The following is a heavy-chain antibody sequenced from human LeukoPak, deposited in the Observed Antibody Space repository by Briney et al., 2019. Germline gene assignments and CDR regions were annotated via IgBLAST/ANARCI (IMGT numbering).Heavy chain of an antibody. CDR1: GFTFSSYS. J-gene: IGHJ4*02. Sequence: PGGSLRLSCAASGFTFSSYSMNWVRQAPGKGLDWVSSISSSSSYIYYADSVNGRFTISRDNAKNSLYLQMNSLRAEDTAVYYCARGGDCSSTSCLYSSGFDYWGQGTLVTVSS. D-gene: IGHD2-2*01. CDR3: ARGGDCSSTSCLYSSGFDY. CDR2: ISSSSSYI. V-gene: IGHV3-21*01.